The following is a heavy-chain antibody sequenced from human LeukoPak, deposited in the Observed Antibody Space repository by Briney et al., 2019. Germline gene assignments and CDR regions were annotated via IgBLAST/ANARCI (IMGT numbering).Heavy chain of an antibody. CDR3: AASYCGGDCYTFDY. CDR2: IYYSGST. J-gene: IGHJ4*02. D-gene: IGHD2-21*02. V-gene: IGHV4-59*01. Sequence: SETLSLTCTVSGGSISSYYWSWIRQHPGKGLEWIGYIYYSGSTNYNPSLKSRVTISVDTSKNQFSLKLSSVTAADTAVYYCAASYCGGDCYTFDYWGQGTLVTVSS. CDR1: GGSISSYY.